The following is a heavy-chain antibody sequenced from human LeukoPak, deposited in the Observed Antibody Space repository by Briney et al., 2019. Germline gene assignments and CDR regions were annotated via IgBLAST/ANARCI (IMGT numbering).Heavy chain of an antibody. D-gene: IGHD6-13*01. Sequence: SETLSLTCAVYGGSFSGYYWSWIRQPPGKGLEWIGEINHSGSTNYNPSLKSRVTISVDTSKNQFSLKLSSVTAADTAVYYCARRIYSRPYYFGYWGQGTLVTVSS. J-gene: IGHJ4*02. CDR3: ARRIYSRPYYFGY. CDR1: GGSFSGYY. V-gene: IGHV4-34*01. CDR2: INHSGST.